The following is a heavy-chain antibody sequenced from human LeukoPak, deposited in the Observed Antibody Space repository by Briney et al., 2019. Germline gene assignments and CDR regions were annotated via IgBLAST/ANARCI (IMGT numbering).Heavy chain of an antibody. J-gene: IGHJ4*02. Sequence: GASVKISCKVSGYTFTDYYMHWVQQAPGKGIEWMGLVDPEDGETIYAEKFQGRVTITADTSTDTAYMELSSLRSEYTAVYYCATPKLRFLEWLLLIWGQGTLVTVSS. CDR3: ATPKLRFLEWLLLI. V-gene: IGHV1-69-2*01. CDR2: VDPEDGET. D-gene: IGHD3-3*01. CDR1: GYTFTDYY.